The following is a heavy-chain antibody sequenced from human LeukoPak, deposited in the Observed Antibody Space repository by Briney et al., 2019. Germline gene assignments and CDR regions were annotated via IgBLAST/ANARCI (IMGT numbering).Heavy chain of an antibody. CDR1: GYTFTDYG. Sequence: ASVKVSCKASGYTFTDYGISWVRQAPGQGLEWMGWISANNGNTKHAQKFQGRVTMTTDTSTSTAYMEVRSLRTDDTAVYYCARDRADIVATYYLMHVWGQGTAVTVPS. CDR3: ARDRADIVATYYLMHV. V-gene: IGHV1-18*01. J-gene: IGHJ6*02. CDR2: ISANNGNT. D-gene: IGHD5-12*01.